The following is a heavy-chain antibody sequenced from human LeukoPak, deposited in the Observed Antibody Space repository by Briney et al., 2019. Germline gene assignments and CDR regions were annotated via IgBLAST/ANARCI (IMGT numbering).Heavy chain of an antibody. Sequence: PGGSLRLSCAASGFTFSSYAMSWVRQAPGKGLEWVSAISGSGGSTYYADSVKGRFTISRDNSKNTLYLQMYSLRVEDTAVYYCAKASAAVSLIYYFDYWGQGTLVTVSS. J-gene: IGHJ4*02. CDR3: AKASAAVSLIYYFDY. D-gene: IGHD2-15*01. CDR2: ISGSGGST. CDR1: GFTFSSYA. V-gene: IGHV3-23*01.